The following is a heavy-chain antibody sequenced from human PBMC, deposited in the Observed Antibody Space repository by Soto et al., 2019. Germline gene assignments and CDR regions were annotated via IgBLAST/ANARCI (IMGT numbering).Heavy chain of an antibody. V-gene: IGHV1-69*12. CDR3: ARETDWYFDL. CDR2: IIPIFGTA. Sequence: QVQLVQSGAEVKKPGSSVKVSCKASGGTFGTYTINWVRQAPGQGLEWMGGIIPIFGTANYAQKFQGTVTITADECTSTAYMELSSLRFDDTAVYYCARETDWYFDLWGRGTLVTVSS. CDR1: GGTFGTYT. J-gene: IGHJ2*01.